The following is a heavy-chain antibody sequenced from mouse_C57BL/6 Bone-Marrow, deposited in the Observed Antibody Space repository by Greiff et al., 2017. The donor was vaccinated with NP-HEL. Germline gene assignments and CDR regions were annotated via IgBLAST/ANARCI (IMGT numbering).Heavy chain of an antibody. CDR1: GFTFSDYG. D-gene: IGHD2-1*01. CDR2: ISSGSSTI. CDR3: ARIYYGNWYFDV. V-gene: IGHV5-17*01. J-gene: IGHJ1*03. Sequence: EVQRVESGGGLVTPGGSLKLSCAASGFTFSDYGLHWVRQAPEKGLEWVAYISSGSSTIYYADTVTGRFTISRDNAKNTLFLQMTSLRSEDTAMYYCARIYYGNWYFDVWGTGTTVTVSS.